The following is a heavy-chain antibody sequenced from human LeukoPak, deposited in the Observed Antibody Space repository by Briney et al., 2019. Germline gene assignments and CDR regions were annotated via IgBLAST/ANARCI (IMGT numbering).Heavy chain of an antibody. CDR1: GFTYTSYA. D-gene: IGHD2-2*01. V-gene: IGHV3-23*01. J-gene: IGHJ4*02. Sequence: PGGSLRLSCSASGFTYTSYAMNWVRQAPGEGLEWVSAISTSGVSTYYADSVRGRFTISRDNSKNTLYLQMNSLRAEDTAVYYCAKGHQMTAMPKGGIDCWGQGTLVTVSS. CDR2: ISTSGVST. CDR3: AKGHQMTAMPKGGIDC.